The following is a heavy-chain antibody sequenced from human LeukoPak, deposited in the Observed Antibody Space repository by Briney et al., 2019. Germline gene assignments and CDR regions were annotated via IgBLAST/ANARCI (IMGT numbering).Heavy chain of an antibody. CDR2: VSSIGGST. CDR1: GFTFSSYV. V-gene: IGHV3-64D*09. J-gene: IGHJ3*02. CDR3: VKEGNGAFDI. D-gene: IGHD2-8*01. Sequence: GGSLRLSCSASGFTFSSYVMFWVRQAPGKGLEYVSAVSSIGGSTYYADSVKGRFTISRDNSKNTLYLQMISLRPEDTAVYYCVKEGNGAFDIRGQGTMVTVSS.